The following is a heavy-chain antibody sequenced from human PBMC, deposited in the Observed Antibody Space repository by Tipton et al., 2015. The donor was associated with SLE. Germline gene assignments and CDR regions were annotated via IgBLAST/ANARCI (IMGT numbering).Heavy chain of an antibody. CDR3: ARRETGSGSYSKWGFDY. V-gene: IGHV4-34*01. D-gene: IGHD3-10*01. J-gene: IGHJ4*02. CDR1: GGSFSGDY. CDR2: INHSGST. Sequence: LRLSCAVYGGSFSGDYWSWIRQPPGKGLEWIGEINHSGSTNYNPSLKSRVTISVDTSKNQFSPRLTSVTAADTAVYYCARRETGSGSYSKWGFDYWGQGTLVTVSS.